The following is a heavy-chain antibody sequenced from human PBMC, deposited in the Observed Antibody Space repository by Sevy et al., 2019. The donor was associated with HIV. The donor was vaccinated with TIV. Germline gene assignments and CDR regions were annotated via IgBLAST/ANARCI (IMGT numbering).Heavy chain of an antibody. D-gene: IGHD3-10*01. V-gene: IGHV1-46*01. Sequence: ASVKVSYKASGYTFTTYYMHWVRQAPGQGLEWMGMINPSGGSTSYAERFQGRVTMTRDTSTSTVYMELSSLRSEDTAVYYCAKDQYGTGSYTYDYWGQGTLVTVSS. CDR2: INPSGGST. J-gene: IGHJ4*02. CDR1: GYTFTTYY. CDR3: AKDQYGTGSYTYDY.